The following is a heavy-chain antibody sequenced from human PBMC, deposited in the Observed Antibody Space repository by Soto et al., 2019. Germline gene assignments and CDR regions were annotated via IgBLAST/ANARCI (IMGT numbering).Heavy chain of an antibody. D-gene: IGHD2-15*01. J-gene: IGHJ3*02. CDR2: IYYSGST. CDR1: GGSISSYY. CDR3: ARDLSSGGSGDAFDI. V-gene: IGHV4-59*01. Sequence: SETLSLTCTVSGGSISSYYWSWIRQPPGKGLEWIGYIYYSGSTNYNPSLKSRVTISVDTSKNQFSLKLSSVTAADTAVYYCARDLSSGGSGDAFDIWGQGTMVTVSS.